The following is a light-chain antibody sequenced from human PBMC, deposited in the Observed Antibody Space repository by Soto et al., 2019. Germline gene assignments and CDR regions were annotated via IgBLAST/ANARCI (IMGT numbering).Light chain of an antibody. CDR2: DAS. CDR3: XXXXNXXT. CDR1: QNINNY. J-gene: IGKJ5*01. Sequence: DIQMTQSPSSLSASVGDIVSINCQASQNINNYLNFYQQKPGRAPKLLIYDASNLEAGVPSRFRGSGSGTDFTFTISRLQPEDIAXXXXXXXXNXXTFGQGTRLEIK. V-gene: IGKV1-33*01.